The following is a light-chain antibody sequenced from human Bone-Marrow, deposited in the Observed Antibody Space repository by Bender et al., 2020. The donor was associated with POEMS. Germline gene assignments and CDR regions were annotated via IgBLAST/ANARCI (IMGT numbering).Light chain of an antibody. J-gene: IGLJ1*01. CDR2: DVS. V-gene: IGLV2-23*02. CDR1: SSDVGSYDL. Sequence: QSALTQPASVSASPGQSITISCTGTSSDVGSYDLVSWYQQHAGKAPKLMIYDVSKRPSGVPDRFSGSKSANTASLTISRLQAEDEADYYCCSYAGTYTANYVFGTGTTVTVL. CDR3: CSYAGTYTANYV.